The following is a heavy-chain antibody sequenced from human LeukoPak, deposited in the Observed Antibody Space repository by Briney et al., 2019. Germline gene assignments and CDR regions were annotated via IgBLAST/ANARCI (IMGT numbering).Heavy chain of an antibody. Sequence: ASVKASCKASGGTFSSYAISWVRQAPGQGLEWMGGIIPIFGTANYAQKFQGRVTITADESTSTAYMELSSLRSEDTAVYYCARDSFWSGYNNWFDPWGQGTLVTVSS. D-gene: IGHD3-3*01. CDR2: IIPIFGTA. V-gene: IGHV1-69*13. CDR3: ARDSFWSGYNNWFDP. CDR1: GGTFSSYA. J-gene: IGHJ5*02.